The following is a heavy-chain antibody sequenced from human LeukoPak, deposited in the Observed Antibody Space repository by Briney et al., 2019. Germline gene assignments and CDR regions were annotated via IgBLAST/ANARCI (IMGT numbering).Heavy chain of an antibody. CDR2: LYYDGRT. Sequence: SETLSLTCTVFGGSISSSNYYWAWFRQPPGKGLDWIGSLYYDGRTYYNPSLESRLTISVDTSNNQFSLKLTSVTATDTAVYYCARRRGKWDVNRFDPWGQGTLVTDSS. CDR3: ARRRGKWDVNRFDP. V-gene: IGHV4-39*01. D-gene: IGHD1-26*01. CDR1: GGSISSSNYY. J-gene: IGHJ5*02.